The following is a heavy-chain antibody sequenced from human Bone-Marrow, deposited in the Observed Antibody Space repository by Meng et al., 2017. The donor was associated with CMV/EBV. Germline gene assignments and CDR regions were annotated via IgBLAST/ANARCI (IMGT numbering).Heavy chain of an antibody. Sequence: GESLKISCQGSGYSFTNYWIVWVRQMPEKGLECMGIIYPGDSETRYSPSFQGQVTISADKSISTAYLQWSSLKASDTAMYYCARRRFAPDNWGQGTLVTVYS. CDR2: IYPGDSET. CDR1: GYSFTNYW. V-gene: IGHV5-51*01. CDR3: ARRRFAPDN. J-gene: IGHJ4*02.